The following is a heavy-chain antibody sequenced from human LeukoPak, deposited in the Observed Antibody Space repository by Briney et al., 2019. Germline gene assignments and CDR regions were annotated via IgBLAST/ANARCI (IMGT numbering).Heavy chain of an antibody. CDR1: GGSISSGYYY. Sequence: PSETLSLTCTVSGGSISSGYYYWSWIRQPPGKGLEWIGYIYYSGSTNYNPSLKSRVTISVDTSKNQFSLKLSSVTAADTAVYYCARDSAGSSSWYGRGAFDIWGQGTMVTVSS. J-gene: IGHJ3*02. V-gene: IGHV4-61*01. CDR2: IYYSGST. CDR3: ARDSAGSSSWYGRGAFDI. D-gene: IGHD6-13*01.